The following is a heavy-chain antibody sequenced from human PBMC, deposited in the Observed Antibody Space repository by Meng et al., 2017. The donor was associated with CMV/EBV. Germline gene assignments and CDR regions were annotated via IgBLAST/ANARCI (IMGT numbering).Heavy chain of an antibody. J-gene: IGHJ5*02. CDR1: GFTFSSYA. V-gene: IGHV3-23*01. D-gene: IGHD3-3*01. Sequence: GESLKISCAASGFTFSSYAMSWVRQAPGKGLEWVSAISGSGGSTYYADSVKGRSTISRDNSKNTLYLQMNSLRAEDTAIYYCAKDGGGVITIFGVANPTGGFDPWGQGTLVTVSS. CDR3: AKDGGGVITIFGVANPTGGFDP. CDR2: ISGSGGST.